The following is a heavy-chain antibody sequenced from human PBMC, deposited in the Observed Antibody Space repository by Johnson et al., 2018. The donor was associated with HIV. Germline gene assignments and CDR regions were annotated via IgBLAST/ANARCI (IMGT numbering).Heavy chain of an antibody. CDR1: EFSFSDYS. CDR3: ARVAGKEAGAFDI. D-gene: IGHD6-19*01. J-gene: IGHJ3*02. Sequence: VQLVESGGGLVKPGGSLRLSCTASEFSFSDYSLRCLRQAPGKGLEWVSVIYSGDSTYYADSVKGRFTISRDNSKNTLYLQMNSLRAEDTALYYCARVAGKEAGAFDIWGQGTMVTVSS. CDR2: IYSGDST. V-gene: IGHV3-66*01.